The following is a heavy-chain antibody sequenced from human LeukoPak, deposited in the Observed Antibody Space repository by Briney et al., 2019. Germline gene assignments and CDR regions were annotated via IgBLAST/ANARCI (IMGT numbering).Heavy chain of an antibody. J-gene: IGHJ5*02. V-gene: IGHV1-8*03. CDR2: MNPNSGNT. D-gene: IGHD6-6*01. CDR1: GYTFTSYD. CDR3: ARRASIAARPGNWFDP. Sequence: GASVKVSCKASGYTFTSYDINWVRQATGQGLEWMGWMNPNSGNTGYPQKFQGRVTITRNPSISTAYMELSSMISEDTAVYYCARRASIAARPGNWFDPWGQGTLVTVSS.